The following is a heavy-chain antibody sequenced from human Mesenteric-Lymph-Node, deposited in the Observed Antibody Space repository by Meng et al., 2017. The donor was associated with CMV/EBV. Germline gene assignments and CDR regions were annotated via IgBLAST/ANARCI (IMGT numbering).Heavy chain of an antibody. CDR2: IKQDGSEK. Sequence: GESLKISCAASGFTFSSYWMSWVRQAPGKGLEWVANIKQDGSEKYYVDSVKGRFTISRDNAKNSLYLQMNSLRAEDTAVYYCARDFFGYYYGYGGYPHYGMDVWGQGTTVTVSS. CDR1: GFTFSSYW. CDR3: ARDFFGYYYGYGGYPHYGMDV. D-gene: IGHD5-18*01. V-gene: IGHV3-7*01. J-gene: IGHJ6*02.